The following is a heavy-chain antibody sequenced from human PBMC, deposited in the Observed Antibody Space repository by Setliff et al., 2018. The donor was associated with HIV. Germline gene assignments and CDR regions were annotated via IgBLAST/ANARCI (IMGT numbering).Heavy chain of an antibody. Sequence: SETLSLTCAVYGGPFDVHPWNWVRQAPGKRLEWLADINHRGNTNRNPSLKGRLTMAVDTSRDQFSLSLKSVTAADSAAYFCAWGQRASPGPGTHYLDVWSTVTTGTV. D-gene: IGHD6-25*01. J-gene: IGHJ6*03. V-gene: IGHV4-34*01. CDR3: AWGQRASPGPGTHYLDV. CDR1: GGPFDVHP. CDR2: INHRGNT.